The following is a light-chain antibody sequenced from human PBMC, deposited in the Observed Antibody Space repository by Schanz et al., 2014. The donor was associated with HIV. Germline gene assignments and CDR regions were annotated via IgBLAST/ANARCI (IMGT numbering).Light chain of an antibody. J-gene: IGKJ5*01. CDR1: QTVSSNS. CDR2: SAS. CDR3: QQYNDWPPIT. V-gene: IGKV3-20*01. Sequence: EIVLTQSPDTLSLSPGERATLSCRASQTVSSNSLGWYQQKRGQVPRLLIYSASRRANGIPDRFSGSGSGTDFTLTISRLEPEDFAVYYCQQYNDWPPITFGQGTRLEIK.